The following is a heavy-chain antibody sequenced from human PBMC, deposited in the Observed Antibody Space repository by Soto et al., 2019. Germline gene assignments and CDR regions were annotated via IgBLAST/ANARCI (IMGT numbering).Heavy chain of an antibody. CDR1: GFTFSSYG. CDR2: ISYDGSNK. J-gene: IGHJ4*02. D-gene: IGHD3-10*01. V-gene: IGHV3-30*18. CDR3: AKAHYYGSSTGAGY. Sequence: QVQLVESGGGVVQPGRSLRLSCAASGFTFSSYGMHWVRQAPGKGLEWVAVISYDGSNKYYADSVKGRFTISRDNSKNTRYLQMNSLRAEDTAVYYCAKAHYYGSSTGAGYWGQGTLVTVSS.